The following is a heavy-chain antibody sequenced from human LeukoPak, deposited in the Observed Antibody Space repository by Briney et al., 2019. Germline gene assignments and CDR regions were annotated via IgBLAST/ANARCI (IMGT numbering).Heavy chain of an antibody. CDR1: GGSISSHY. Sequence: SETLSLTCSVSGGSISSHYWSWIRQPPGKRLEWIGYIYYRGNTNYNPSVKSRVTISVDTSKNQFSLNLRSVTAADTAVYYCARTKHGYCSGGSCYWFDPWGQGTLVTVSS. J-gene: IGHJ5*02. CDR3: ARTKHGYCSGGSCYWFDP. CDR2: IYYRGNT. V-gene: IGHV4-59*08. D-gene: IGHD2-15*01.